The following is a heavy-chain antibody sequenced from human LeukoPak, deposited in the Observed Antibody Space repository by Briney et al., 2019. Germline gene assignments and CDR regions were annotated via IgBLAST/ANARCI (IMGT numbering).Heavy chain of an antibody. CDR2: ISNSGIT. V-gene: IGHV4-59*08. J-gene: IGHJ4*02. D-gene: IGHD7-27*01. CDR3: ARLGKEATYRAYHFDY. CDR1: DGSISSYY. Sequence: SETLSLTCTVSDGSISSYYWSWIRQSPGKGLEGIEYISNSGITNCNPSLKRRVTISMDTSKNQFSLKLSSVTAADTAVYYCARLGKEATYRAYHFDYWGQGTLVTVSS.